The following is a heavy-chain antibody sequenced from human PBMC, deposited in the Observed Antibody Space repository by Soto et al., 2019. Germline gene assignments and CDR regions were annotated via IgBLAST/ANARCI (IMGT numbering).Heavy chain of an antibody. CDR2: IIPIFGTA. Sequence: SSVKVSCKASGGTFSSYAISWVRQAPGQGLEWMGGIIPIFGTANYAQKFQGRVTITADKSTSTAYMELSSLRSEDTAVYYCAREPFEGPYYYYGMDVWGQGTTVTVSS. V-gene: IGHV1-69*06. CDR1: GGTFSSYA. J-gene: IGHJ6*02. CDR3: AREPFEGPYYYYGMDV.